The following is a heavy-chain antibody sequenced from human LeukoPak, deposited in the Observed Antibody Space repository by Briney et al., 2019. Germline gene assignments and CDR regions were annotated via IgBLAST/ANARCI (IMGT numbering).Heavy chain of an antibody. Sequence: SETLSLTCDVPASSISTDYYWGWIRQPPGEGLEWIGAIFHTGTTYYSPSPTLRSRVTISVDTSKNQFSLKLTSVTATVTAVYYCARHLYSIFGVITPDYWGQGTLVTVSS. V-gene: IGHV4-38-2*01. J-gene: IGHJ4*02. D-gene: IGHD3-3*01. CDR2: IFHTGTT. CDR3: ARHLYSIFGVITPDY. CDR1: ASSISTDYY.